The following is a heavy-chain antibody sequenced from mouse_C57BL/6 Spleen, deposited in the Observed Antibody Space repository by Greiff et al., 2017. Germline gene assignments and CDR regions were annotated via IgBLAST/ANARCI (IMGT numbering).Heavy chain of an antibody. V-gene: IGHV1-72*01. CDR3: APEGYYDYGDYAMDY. D-gene: IGHD2-4*01. Sequence: QVQLQQPGAELVKPGASVKLSCKASGYTFTSYWMHWVKQRPGRGLEWIGRIDPNSGGTKYNEKFKSKATLTVDKPSSTAYMPLSSLTSEDSAVYYCAPEGYYDYGDYAMDYWGQGTSVTVSS. CDR1: GYTFTSYW. CDR2: IDPNSGGT. J-gene: IGHJ4*01.